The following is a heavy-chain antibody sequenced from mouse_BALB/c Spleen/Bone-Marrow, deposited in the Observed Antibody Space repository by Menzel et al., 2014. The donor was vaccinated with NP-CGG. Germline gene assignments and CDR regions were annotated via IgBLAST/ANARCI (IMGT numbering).Heavy chain of an antibody. V-gene: IGHV5-15*02. D-gene: IGHD4-1*01. CDR3: ARVWDYWYFDV. J-gene: IGHJ1*01. CDR2: ISNLAFSI. Sequence: EVKLMESGGGLVQPGGSRKLSCAASGFTFSDYAMAWVRRAPGKGPEWVAFISNLAFSIYYADTVTGRFTISRENAKNTLYLEMTSLRSEDTAMYYCARVWDYWYFDVWGAGTTVTVSP. CDR1: GFTFSDYA.